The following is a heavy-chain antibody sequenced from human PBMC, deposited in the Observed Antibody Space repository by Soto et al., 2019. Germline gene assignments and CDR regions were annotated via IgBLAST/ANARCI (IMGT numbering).Heavy chain of an antibody. CDR2: ISGTGAST. J-gene: IGHJ4*02. Sequence: GGSLRRSSAASGFTFSSHAMSWGRQAPGKGLEWVSAISGTGASTYYADSVKGRFTIPRDNSKNTIYMEMNSLRGEDTAVYYCENDRVVVVTSSSDYWRAGTPVTVSS. V-gene: IGHV3-23*01. D-gene: IGHD2-15*01. CDR3: ENDRVVVVTSSSDY. CDR1: GFTFSSHA.